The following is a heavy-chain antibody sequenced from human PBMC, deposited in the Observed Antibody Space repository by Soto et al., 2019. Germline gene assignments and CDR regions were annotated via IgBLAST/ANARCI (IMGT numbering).Heavy chain of an antibody. CDR3: ARDLPPVDY. Sequence: QVQLVQSGAEVKKPGASVKVSCKASGYTFSSYFISWVRQAPGQGLEWMGWISAYNGNTNYAQNLQGRATTPTDTSTSTAYMALRSLRSDDTAVYSCARDLPPVDYWGQGTLVTVSS. CDR1: GYTFSSYF. CDR2: ISAYNGNT. J-gene: IGHJ4*02. V-gene: IGHV1-18*01.